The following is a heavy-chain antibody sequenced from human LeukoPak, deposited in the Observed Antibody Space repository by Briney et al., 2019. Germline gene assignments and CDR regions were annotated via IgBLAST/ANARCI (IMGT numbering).Heavy chain of an antibody. CDR1: GFTFSSYS. CDR3: ARDGNPGYSGYVGAFDI. Sequence: GSLRLSCAASGFTFSSYSMNWVRQAPGKGLEWVSSISSSSYAYYADSVKGRFTISRDNAKNSLYLQMNSLRAEDTAVYYCARDGNPGYSGYVGAFDIWGQGTMVTVSS. D-gene: IGHD5-12*01. V-gene: IGHV3-21*01. J-gene: IGHJ3*02. CDR2: ISSSSYA.